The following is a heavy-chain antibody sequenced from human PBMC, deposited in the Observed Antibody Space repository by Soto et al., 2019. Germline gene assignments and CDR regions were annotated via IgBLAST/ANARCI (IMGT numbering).Heavy chain of an antibody. V-gene: IGHV1-2*02. D-gene: IGHD1-26*01. CDR1: GYTFTAYY. Sequence: SVKVSCKASGYTFTAYYIHWVRQAPGQGLEWVALINPNTGCTNSAQKFQGRVTMTRDTSISTAYLELSTLTSDDTAVYYCARDGHRSGDFWGQGTLVTVSS. CDR3: ARDGHRSGDF. CDR2: INPNTGCT. J-gene: IGHJ4*02.